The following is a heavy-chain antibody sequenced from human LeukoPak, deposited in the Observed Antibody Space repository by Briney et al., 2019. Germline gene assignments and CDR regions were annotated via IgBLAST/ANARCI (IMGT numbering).Heavy chain of an antibody. CDR3: ARGGAPYDSSGYYGDY. J-gene: IGHJ4*02. D-gene: IGHD3-22*01. CDR1: GYTFARYG. V-gene: IGHV1-18*01. CDR2: IGVYNGRT. Sequence: GASVKVSCKAYGYTFARYGINWVRQAPGQGPEWMGWIGVYNGRTNYAQKFQGRVTMTTDTSTSTAYMELRSLRFDDTAVYYCARGGAPYDSSGYYGDYWGQGTLVTVSS.